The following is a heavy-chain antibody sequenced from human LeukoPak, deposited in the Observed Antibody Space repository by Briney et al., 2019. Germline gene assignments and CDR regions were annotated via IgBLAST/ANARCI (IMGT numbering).Heavy chain of an antibody. CDR1: GGSISSSNW. D-gene: IGHD1-26*01. CDR3: ARAPIRAYSGTYGTFDY. J-gene: IGHJ4*02. CDR2: IYHSGST. Sequence: KPSGTLSLTCAVSGGSISSSNWWSWVRQPPGKGLEWIGEIYHSGSTNYNPSLKSRVTISVDKSKNQFSLKLSSVTAADTAVYYCARAPIRAYSGTYGTFDYWGQGTLVTVSS. V-gene: IGHV4-4*02.